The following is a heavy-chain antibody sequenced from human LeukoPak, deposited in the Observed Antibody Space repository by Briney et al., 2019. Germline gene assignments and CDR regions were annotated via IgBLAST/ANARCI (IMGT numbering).Heavy chain of an antibody. Sequence: PSETLSLTCTVSGGSISGSNWWSWVRQSPGKGLEWIGSIYYSGSTYYNPSLKSRVTISVDTSKNQFSLKLSSVTAADTAVYYCASPQSYYDSSGEGDWYFGLWGRGTLVTVSS. CDR3: ASPQSYYDSSGEGDWYFGL. V-gene: IGHV4-4*02. CDR2: IYYSGST. D-gene: IGHD3-22*01. CDR1: GGSISGSNW. J-gene: IGHJ2*01.